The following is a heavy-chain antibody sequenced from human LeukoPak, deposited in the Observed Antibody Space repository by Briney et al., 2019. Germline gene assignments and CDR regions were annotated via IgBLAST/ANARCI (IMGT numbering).Heavy chain of an antibody. CDR3: AKAAAAAPRVFDY. D-gene: IGHD6-13*01. J-gene: IGHJ4*02. Sequence: GGSLRLSCAASGFTFSSYALSWVRQAPGKGLEWVSAISDSGGSTYYADSVKGRSTISRDNSKNTLYLQMNSLRAEDTAVYYRAKAAAAAPRVFDYWGQGTLVTVSS. CDR1: GFTFSSYA. CDR2: ISDSGGST. V-gene: IGHV3-23*01.